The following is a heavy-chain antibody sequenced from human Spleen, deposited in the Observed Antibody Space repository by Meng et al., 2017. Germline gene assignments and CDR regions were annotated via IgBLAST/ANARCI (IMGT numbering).Heavy chain of an antibody. V-gene: IGHV4-59*01. J-gene: IGHJ4*02. CDR2: IYYSGST. D-gene: IGHD2/OR15-2a*01. CDR3: ARGVYPDY. Sequence: QVQLQESGPGLVKPSETLSLTCTVSGGSITSYYWNWIRQPPGKGLESIGFIYYSGSTNYNPSLKSRVTISVDTSKNQFSLNLTSVTAADTAVYYCARGVYPDYWGQGTLVTVSS. CDR1: GGSITSYY.